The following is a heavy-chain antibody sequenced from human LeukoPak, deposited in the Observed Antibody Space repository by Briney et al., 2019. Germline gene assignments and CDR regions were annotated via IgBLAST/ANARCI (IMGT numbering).Heavy chain of an antibody. D-gene: IGHD1-14*01. CDR2: IYYSGST. CDR3: AGHLPDADAFDI. CDR1: GGSISSSSYY. J-gene: IGHJ3*02. V-gene: IGHV4-39*01. Sequence: PSETLSLTCTVSGGSISSSSYYWGWIRQPPGKGLEWIVSIYYSGSTYYNPSLKSRVTISVDTSKNQFSLKPSSVTAADTAVYYCAGHLPDADAFDIWGQGTMVTVSS.